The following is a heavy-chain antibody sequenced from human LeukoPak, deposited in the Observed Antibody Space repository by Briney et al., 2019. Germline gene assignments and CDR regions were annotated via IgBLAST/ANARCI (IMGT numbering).Heavy chain of an antibody. V-gene: IGHV3-21*06. Sequence: GGSLRLSCVASGITFSGYIMHWVRQTPGKGLEWVSSISDSGNSIYYADSVQGRFTISRDNSKNAQCLQMNSLRADDTAVYYCVSADPAVYIYHMDVWGKGTTVTVSS. CDR2: ISDSGNSI. CDR1: GITFSGYI. J-gene: IGHJ6*03. CDR3: VSADPAVYIYHMDV. D-gene: IGHD5/OR15-5a*01.